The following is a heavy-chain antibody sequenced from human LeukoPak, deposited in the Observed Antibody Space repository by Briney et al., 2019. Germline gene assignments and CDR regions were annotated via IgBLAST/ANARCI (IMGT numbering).Heavy chain of an antibody. CDR3: AKARGDVATTASYWYFDV. CDR2: ISWNSGTI. V-gene: IGHV3-9*01. Sequence: PGGSLRLSCAASGFPFDDYAMHWVRQAPGKGLEWVSGISWNSGTIGHADSVKGRFSISRDNARNSLFLQMNSLRPEDTASYYCAKARGDVATTASYWYFDVWGRGTLVTVSS. CDR1: GFPFDDYA. J-gene: IGHJ2*01. D-gene: IGHD3-10*01.